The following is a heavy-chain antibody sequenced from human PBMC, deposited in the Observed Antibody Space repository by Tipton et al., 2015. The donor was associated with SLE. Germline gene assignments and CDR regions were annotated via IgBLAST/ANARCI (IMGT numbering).Heavy chain of an antibody. CDR3: VMKGY. CDR2: INSGGTSS. Sequence: SLRLSCAASGFTFSTYPMNWVRQAPGKGLEGVSGINSGGTSSYYTDSVKGRFTISRDNSKYMLYLEMNSLRVEDTAVYYCVMKGYWGQGTLV. V-gene: IGHV3-23*03. D-gene: IGHD3-16*01. CDR1: GFTFSTYP. J-gene: IGHJ4*02.